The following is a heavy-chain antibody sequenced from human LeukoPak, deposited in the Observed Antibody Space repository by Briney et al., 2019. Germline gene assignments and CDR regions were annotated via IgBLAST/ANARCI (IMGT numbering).Heavy chain of an antibody. J-gene: IGHJ4*02. D-gene: IGHD6-13*01. CDR2: IYTSGST. V-gene: IGHV4-4*09. CDR1: GGSISSYY. CDR3: ARQVGEKQQLVPYFDY. Sequence: SETLSLTCTVSGGSISSYYWSWIRQPPGKGLEWIGYIYTSGSTNYNPSLKSRVTISVDTSKNQFSLKLSSVTAADTAVYYCARQVGEKQQLVPYFDYWGQGTLVTVSS.